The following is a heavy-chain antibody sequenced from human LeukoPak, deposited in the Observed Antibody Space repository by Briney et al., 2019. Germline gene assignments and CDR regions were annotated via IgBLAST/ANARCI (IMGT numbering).Heavy chain of an antibody. J-gene: IGHJ4*02. CDR3: ATRGYYYWY. CDR2: INHSGST. D-gene: IGHD3-22*01. CDR1: GGSFSGYY. V-gene: IGHV4-34*01. Sequence: PSETLSLTCAVYGGSFSGYYWSWIRQPPGKGLGWIGEINHSGSTNYNPSLKSRVTISVDTSKNQFSLKLSSVTAADTAVYYCATRGYYYWYWGQGTLVTVSS.